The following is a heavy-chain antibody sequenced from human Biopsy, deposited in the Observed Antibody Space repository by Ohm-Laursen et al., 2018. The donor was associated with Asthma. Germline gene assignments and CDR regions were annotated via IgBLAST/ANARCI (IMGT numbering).Heavy chain of an antibody. J-gene: IGHJ4*02. CDR2: IATDGSNK. Sequence: GSLRLSCSASGFTFSSYSMHWVRQAPGRGPEYVSFIATDGSNKFYADSVKGRFTVSRDNSKHTLYLHMTGLRPEDTGVYYCVKDHSAGYYHFDDWGQGAQVTVSS. V-gene: IGHV3-64D*08. CDR1: GFTFSSYS. CDR3: VKDHSAGYYHFDD. D-gene: IGHD3-22*01.